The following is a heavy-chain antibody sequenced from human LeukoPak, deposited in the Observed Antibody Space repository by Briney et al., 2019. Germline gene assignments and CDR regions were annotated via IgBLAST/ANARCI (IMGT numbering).Heavy chain of an antibody. Sequence: GGSLRLSCAASGFTFSSYAMSWVRQAPGKGLEWVAVIWYDGSNKYYADSVKGRFTISRDNSKNTLYLQMNSLRAEDTAVYYCARERYSSGWYAYDYWGQGTLVTVSS. CDR1: GFTFSSYA. CDR3: ARERYSSGWYAYDY. J-gene: IGHJ4*02. CDR2: IWYDGSNK. V-gene: IGHV3-33*08. D-gene: IGHD6-19*01.